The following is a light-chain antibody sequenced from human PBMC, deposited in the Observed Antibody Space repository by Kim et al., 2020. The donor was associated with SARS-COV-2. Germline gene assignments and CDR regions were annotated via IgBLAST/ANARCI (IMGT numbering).Light chain of an antibody. J-gene: IGKJ2*01. V-gene: IGKV1-5*03. Sequence: ASVGDRVTITCRASQSISSWLAWYQQKPGNAPKLLIYKASSLESGVPSRFSGSGSGTEFTLTISSLQPDDFATYYCQQYNSYSPYTFGQGTKLEI. CDR1: QSISSW. CDR3: QQYNSYSPYT. CDR2: KAS.